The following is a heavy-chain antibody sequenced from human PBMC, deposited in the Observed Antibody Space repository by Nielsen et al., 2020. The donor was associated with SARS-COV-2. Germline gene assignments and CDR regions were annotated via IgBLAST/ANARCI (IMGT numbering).Heavy chain of an antibody. V-gene: IGHV3-23*03. CDR3: AKGGHYDFWSGYYDGPMDV. CDR2: IYSGGSST. Sequence: SCKASGGTFSSYAMSWVRQAPGKGLEWVSVIYSGGSSTYYADSVKGRFTISRDNSKNTLYLQMNSLRAEDTAVYYCAKGGHYDFWSGYYDGPMDVWGQGTTVTVSS. J-gene: IGHJ6*02. CDR1: GGTFSSYA. D-gene: IGHD3-3*01.